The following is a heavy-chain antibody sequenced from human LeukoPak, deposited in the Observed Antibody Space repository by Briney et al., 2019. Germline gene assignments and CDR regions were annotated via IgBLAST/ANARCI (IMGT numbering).Heavy chain of an antibody. CDR2: IYPGDSDT. CDR3: ARRGVYSSSYSDAFDI. J-gene: IGHJ3*02. Sequence: RGESLKISCKGSGYSFTSYWIGWVRQMPGKGLEWMGIIYPGDSDTTYSPSFQGQATISADKSISTAYLQWSSLKASDTAMYYCARRGVYSSSYSDAFDIWGQGTMVTISS. CDR1: GYSFTSYW. D-gene: IGHD3-22*01. V-gene: IGHV5-51*01.